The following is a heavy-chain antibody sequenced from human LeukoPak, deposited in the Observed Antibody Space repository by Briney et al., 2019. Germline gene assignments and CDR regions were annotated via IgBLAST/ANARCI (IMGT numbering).Heavy chain of an antibody. CDR1: GFTVSSSY. D-gene: IGHD6-19*01. CDR3: ARDHTVGQWPTHFDY. V-gene: IGHV3-53*05. CDR2: IYSGGST. J-gene: IGHJ4*02. Sequence: GGSLRLSCAASGFTVSSSYMSWVRQAPGKGLEWVSVIYSGGSTYYADSVRGRFTISRDNSKNTLYLQMNSLRAEDTAVYYCARDHTVGQWPTHFDYWGQGTLVTVSS.